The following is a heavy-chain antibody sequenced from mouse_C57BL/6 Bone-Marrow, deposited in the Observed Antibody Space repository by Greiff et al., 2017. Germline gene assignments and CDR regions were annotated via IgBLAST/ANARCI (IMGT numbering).Heavy chain of an antibody. CDR1: GFTFSSYT. D-gene: IGHD4-1*01. CDR2: ISGGGGNT. J-gene: IGHJ3*01. CDR3: ARELGRGFAY. Sequence: EVHLVESGGGLVKPGGSLKLSCAASGFTFSSYTMSWVRQTPEKRLEWVATISGGGGNTYYPDSVKGRFTISRDNAKNTLYLQMSSLRSEDTALYYCARELGRGFAYWGKGTLVTVSA. V-gene: IGHV5-9*01.